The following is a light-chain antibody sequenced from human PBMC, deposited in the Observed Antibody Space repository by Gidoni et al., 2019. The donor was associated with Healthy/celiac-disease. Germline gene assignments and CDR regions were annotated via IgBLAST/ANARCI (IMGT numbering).Light chain of an antibody. Sequence: DIQMTQSPSTLSASVGDRVTITCRASQSISSWLAWYQQKPGKAPKLLIYKASSLESGVPSRFSGSGSGTEFTLTISSLQPDDFATYYCQQYQTFXQXTKVEIK. CDR3: QQYQT. V-gene: IGKV1-5*03. J-gene: IGKJ1*01. CDR2: KAS. CDR1: QSISSW.